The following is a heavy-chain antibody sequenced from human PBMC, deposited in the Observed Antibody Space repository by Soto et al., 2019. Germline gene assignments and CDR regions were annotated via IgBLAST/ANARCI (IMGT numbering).Heavy chain of an antibody. CDR2: ISSYNGNT. V-gene: IGHV1-18*01. CDR1: GSTFRSDG. J-gene: IGHJ6*02. D-gene: IGHD2-2*01. CDR3: AREGGIVVVPAAISMGYYYYGMDV. Sequence: ASATLSSTASGSTFRSDGISWGRHDRGQVLECMVWISSYNGNTNYAQKLQGRVTMTTDTSTSTAYMELRSLRSDDTAVYYCAREGGIVVVPAAISMGYYYYGMDVWGQGLTVNVS.